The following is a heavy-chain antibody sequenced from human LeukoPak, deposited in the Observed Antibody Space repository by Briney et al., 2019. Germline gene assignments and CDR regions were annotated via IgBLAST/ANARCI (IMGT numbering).Heavy chain of an antibody. CDR2: ISSSGSDI. V-gene: IGHV3-11*01. D-gene: IGHD2-8*02. CDR1: GFTFRSYY. J-gene: IGHJ3*01. CDR3: ARLGYCTGGRCFDTFDV. Sequence: GGSLRLSCVASGFTFRSYYMGWIRQAPGKGLDWISYISSSGSDIFYEDSVKGRFSLSRDNTRNSLYLQMNSLRAEDTAVYYCARLGYCTGGRCFDTFDVWGQGTMVIVSS.